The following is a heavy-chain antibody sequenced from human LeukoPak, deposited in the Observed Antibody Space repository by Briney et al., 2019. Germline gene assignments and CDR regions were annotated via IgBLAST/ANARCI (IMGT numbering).Heavy chain of an antibody. V-gene: IGHV3-49*04. CDR1: GFFFGTFS. D-gene: IGHD1-26*01. Sequence: SLSLSCTVSGFFFGTFSVNCVSQTPGGWREWLSLITSEASETVNKSSAAVRGRFTSSGDDSRGDAYLQMHRLRTEDTGVYYCGRALFIEVGGWYFDFWGQGTLVTVSS. CDR2: ITSEASETVN. J-gene: IGHJ4*02. CDR3: GRALFIEVGGWYFDF.